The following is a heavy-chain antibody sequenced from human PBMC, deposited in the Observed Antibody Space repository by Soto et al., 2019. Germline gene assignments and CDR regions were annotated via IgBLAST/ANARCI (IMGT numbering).Heavy chain of an antibody. V-gene: IGHV3-21*01. J-gene: IGHJ4*02. CDR3: ARDREFTVTIIDH. D-gene: IGHD4-17*01. CDR1: GFTFNSSS. CDR2: ITSSGAYI. Sequence: EVQLVESGGGLVKPGGSLRLSCAASGFTFNSSSMNWVRQAPGKGLEWVSSITSSGAYIYYADSVKGRFTISRDNAKNSLYLQLNSLRVEDTAVYYCARDREFTVTIIDHWGQGTLVTVS.